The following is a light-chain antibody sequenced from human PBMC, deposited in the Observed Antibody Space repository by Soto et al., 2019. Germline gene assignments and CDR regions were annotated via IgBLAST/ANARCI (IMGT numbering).Light chain of an antibody. CDR3: QEYNGHSSST. CDR1: QRVNRG. CDR2: EAS. V-gene: IGKV1-5*03. J-gene: IGKJ1*01. Sequence: DIQMTQSPSTLPASVGDRVTITCRASQRVNRGLAWYQQKPGRAPKLLIYEASRLESGVPSRFSGSGSGTEFTLTISSLQPDDFATYYCQEYNGHSSSTFGQGTKVEVK.